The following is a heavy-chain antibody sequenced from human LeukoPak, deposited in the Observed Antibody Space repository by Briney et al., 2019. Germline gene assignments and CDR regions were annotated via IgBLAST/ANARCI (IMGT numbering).Heavy chain of an antibody. CDR1: GFTFSSYA. CDR3: AKQRITMVRGVSPIDY. J-gene: IGHJ4*02. V-gene: IGHV3-23*01. D-gene: IGHD3-10*01. CDR2: ISGSGGST. Sequence: PRGSLRLSCAASGFTFSSYAMRWVRPAPGEGLEWVSAISGSGGSTYYADSVKGRFTISRDNSKDTLYLQMNSLRAEDTAVYYCAKQRITMVRGVSPIDYWGQGTLVTVSS.